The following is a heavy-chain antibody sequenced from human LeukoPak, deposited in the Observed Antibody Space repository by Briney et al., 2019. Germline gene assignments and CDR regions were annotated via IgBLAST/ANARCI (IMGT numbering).Heavy chain of an antibody. J-gene: IGHJ5*02. CDR3: AAETAVAGNNWFDP. Sequence: GASAKVSCKASGFTFTSSAVQWVRQARGQRLEWIGWIVVGSGNTNYAQKFQERVTITRDMSTSTAYMELSSLRSEDTAVYYCAAETAVAGNNWFDPWGQGTLVTVSS. V-gene: IGHV1-58*01. CDR2: IVVGSGNT. D-gene: IGHD6-19*01. CDR1: GFTFTSSA.